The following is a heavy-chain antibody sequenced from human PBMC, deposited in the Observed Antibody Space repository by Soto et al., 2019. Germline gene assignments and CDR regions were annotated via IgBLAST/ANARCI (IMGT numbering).Heavy chain of an antibody. CDR2: INAGNGNT. J-gene: IGHJ4*02. CDR1: GYTFTSYA. V-gene: IGHV1-3*01. CDR3: ARGTHASSDWYDFDY. D-gene: IGHD6-19*01. Sequence: ASVKVSGKASGYTFTSYAMHWVRQAPGQRLEWMGWINAGNGNTKYSQKFQGRVTITRDTSASTAYMELSSLRSEDTAVYYCARGTHASSDWYDFDYGGQGTPVTFYS.